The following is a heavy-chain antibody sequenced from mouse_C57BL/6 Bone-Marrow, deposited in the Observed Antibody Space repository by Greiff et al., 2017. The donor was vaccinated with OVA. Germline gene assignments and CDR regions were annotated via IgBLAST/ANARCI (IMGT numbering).Heavy chain of an antibody. V-gene: IGHV14-4*01. CDR2: IDPENGDT. CDR3: TTEGRDY. Sequence: EVKLVESGAELVRPGASVKLSCTASGFNIKDDYMHWVKQRPEQGLEWIGWIDPENGDTEYASKFQGKATITADTSSNTAYLQLSSLTSEDTAVYYCTTEGRDYWGQGTTLTVSS. D-gene: IGHD3-3*01. J-gene: IGHJ2*01. CDR1: GFNIKDDY.